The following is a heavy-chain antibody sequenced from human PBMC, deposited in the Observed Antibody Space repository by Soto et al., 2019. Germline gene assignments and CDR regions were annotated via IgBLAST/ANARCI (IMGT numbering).Heavy chain of an antibody. CDR1: GFTFTSFA. Sequence: QVQLVESGGGVVQPGRSLRLSCAASGFTFTSFAFHWVRQAPGKGLEWVTVISFDGSNQYYADSVKGRFTIARDDSKKTLYLQMNSLRTEDTAVYYCARGLEPAPDFWGQGTLVTVAS. CDR3: ARGLEPAPDF. V-gene: IGHV3-30*03. CDR2: ISFDGSNQ. J-gene: IGHJ4*02.